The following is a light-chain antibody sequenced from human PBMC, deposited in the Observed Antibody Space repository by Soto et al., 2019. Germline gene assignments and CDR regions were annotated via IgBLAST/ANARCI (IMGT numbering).Light chain of an antibody. CDR2: LGS. V-gene: IGKV2-28*01. Sequence: DIVLTQSPLSLPVTPGEPASISCRSSQSLLSSNGKTYLDWYLQKPGQSPQVLIYLGSNRASGVPDRFSGSGSGTDFTLKISRVEAEDVRIYYCMQGLTTPLTFGGGTKVDIK. CDR3: MQGLTTPLT. J-gene: IGKJ4*01. CDR1: QSLLSSNGKTY.